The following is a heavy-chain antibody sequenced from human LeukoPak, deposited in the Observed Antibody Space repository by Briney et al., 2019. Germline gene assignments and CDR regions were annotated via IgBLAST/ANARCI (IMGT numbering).Heavy chain of an antibody. J-gene: IGHJ4*02. Sequence: SLRLSCAASGFTFDDYAMHWVRQAPGKGLEWVSGISWNSGSIGYADSVKGRFTISRDNAKNSLYLQMNSLRAEDTALYYCAKTVVAAAGGYFDYWGQGTLVTVSS. CDR1: GFTFDDYA. V-gene: IGHV3-9*01. D-gene: IGHD6-13*01. CDR2: ISWNSGSI. CDR3: AKTVVAAAGGYFDY.